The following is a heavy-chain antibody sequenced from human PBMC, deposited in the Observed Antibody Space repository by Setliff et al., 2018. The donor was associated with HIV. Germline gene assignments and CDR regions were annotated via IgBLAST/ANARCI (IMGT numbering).Heavy chain of an antibody. CDR1: GGSINSGSYY. CDR3: ARERANYYGSSGYDYVGHYYYMDA. CDR2: IYTRGST. Sequence: SETLSLTCTGSGGSINSGSYYWSWIRQPAGKGLEWIGHIYTRGSTNYNPSLKSRVTISVDTSKNQFSLKLSSVTAADTAVYYCARERANYYGSSGYDYVGHYYYMDAWGKGTTVTVSS. V-gene: IGHV4-61*09. D-gene: IGHD3-22*01. J-gene: IGHJ6*03.